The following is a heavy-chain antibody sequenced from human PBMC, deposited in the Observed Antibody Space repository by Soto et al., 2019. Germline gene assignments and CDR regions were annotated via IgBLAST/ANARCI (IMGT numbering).Heavy chain of an antibody. D-gene: IGHD5-18*01. CDR2: ISGSGGST. J-gene: IGHJ5*01. V-gene: IGHV3-23*01. Sequence: GGSLRLACAASGFTFSSYAMSWVRQAPGKGLEWVSSISGSGGSTYYADSVKGRFTISRDNSKNTLYLQMNSLRAEDTAVYYCAKEWVAMVNSWFDSSGQRTLVIGSS. CDR3: AKEWVAMVNSWFDS. CDR1: GFTFSSYA.